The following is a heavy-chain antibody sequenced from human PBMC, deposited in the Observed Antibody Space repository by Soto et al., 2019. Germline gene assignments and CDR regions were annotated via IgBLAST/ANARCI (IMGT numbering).Heavy chain of an antibody. Sequence: ASVKVSCKASGYTFTSYYMHWVRQAPGQGLEWMGIINPSGGSTSYAQKFQGRVTMTRDTSTSTVYMELSSLRSEDTALYYCARDYYDSSGPPLYGMDVWGQGTTVTVSS. CDR3: ARDYYDSSGPPLYGMDV. D-gene: IGHD3-22*01. V-gene: IGHV1-46*01. CDR2: INPSGGST. CDR1: GYTFTSYY. J-gene: IGHJ6*02.